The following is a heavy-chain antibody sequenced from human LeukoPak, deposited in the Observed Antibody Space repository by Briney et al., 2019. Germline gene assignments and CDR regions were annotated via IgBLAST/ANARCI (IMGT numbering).Heavy chain of an antibody. CDR3: AKDSTSGSYYYTGCFDY. CDR2: ISWNSGSI. J-gene: IGHJ4*02. V-gene: IGHV3-9*01. D-gene: IGHD1-26*01. Sequence: GGSLRLSCAASGFTFDDYAMHWVRQAPGKGLEWVSGISWNSGSIGYADSVKGRFTISRDNAKNSLYLQMNSLRAEDTALYYCAKDSTSGSYYYTGCFDYWGQGTLVTVSS. CDR1: GFTFDDYA.